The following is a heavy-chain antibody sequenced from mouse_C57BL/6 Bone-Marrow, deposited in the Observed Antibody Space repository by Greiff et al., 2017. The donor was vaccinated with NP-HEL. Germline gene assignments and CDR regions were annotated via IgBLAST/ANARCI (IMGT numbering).Heavy chain of an antibody. CDR1: GYTFTDYY. CDR2: INPNNGGT. V-gene: IGHV1-26*01. D-gene: IGHD2-2*01. CDR3: ARRMVTFPDYYAMDY. Sequence: VQLQQSGPELVKPGASVKISCKASGYTFTDYYMNWVKQSHGKSLEWIGDINPNNGGTSYNQKFKGKATLTVDKSSSTAYMELRSLTSGDSAVYYCARRMVTFPDYYAMDYWGQGTSVTVSS. J-gene: IGHJ4*01.